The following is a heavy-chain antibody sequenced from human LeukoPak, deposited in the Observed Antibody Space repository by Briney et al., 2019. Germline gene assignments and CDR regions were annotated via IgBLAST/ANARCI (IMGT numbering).Heavy chain of an antibody. J-gene: IGHJ4*02. Sequence: ASVKVSCKASGYTFTSYDINWVRQATGQGLEWMGWISAYNGNTNYAQKLQGRVTMTTDTSTSTAYMELRSLRSDDTAVYYCARERGQGSPLDYWGQGTLVTVSS. CDR3: ARERGQGSPLDY. V-gene: IGHV1-18*01. CDR2: ISAYNGNT. CDR1: GYTFTSYD. D-gene: IGHD3-10*01.